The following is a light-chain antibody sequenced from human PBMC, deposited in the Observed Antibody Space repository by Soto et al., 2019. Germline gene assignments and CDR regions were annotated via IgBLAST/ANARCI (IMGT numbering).Light chain of an antibody. Sequence: EIVLTQSPGTLSLSPGERATLSCRASQSVSNNYLAWYQQKPGQTPRLLIYAASSRISGIADRFSGSGSGTDFTRTISRLEPEDFAVYYCQQYGSSPPWTFGQGTKVEIK. J-gene: IGKJ1*01. CDR3: QQYGSSPPWT. CDR2: AAS. V-gene: IGKV3-20*01. CDR1: QSVSNNY.